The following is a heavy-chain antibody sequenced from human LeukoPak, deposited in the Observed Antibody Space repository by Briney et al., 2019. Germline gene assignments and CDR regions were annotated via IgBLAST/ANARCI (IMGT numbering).Heavy chain of an antibody. CDR2: ISGSGGGT. Sequence: GGSLRLSCEASGVTFSSYVMSWVRQAPGKGPEWVSGISGSGGGTYYADSVKGRFAISRDNSKNTLYLQMNSLRAEDTAVYYCAKDVLVWSGRYYYGMDVWGQGTTVTVSS. V-gene: IGHV3-23*01. D-gene: IGHD3-3*01. CDR3: AKDVLVWSGRYYYGMDV. CDR1: GVTFSSYV. J-gene: IGHJ6*02.